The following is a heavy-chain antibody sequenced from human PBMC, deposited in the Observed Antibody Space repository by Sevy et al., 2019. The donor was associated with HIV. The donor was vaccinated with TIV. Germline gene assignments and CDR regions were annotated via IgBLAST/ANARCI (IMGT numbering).Heavy chain of an antibody. CDR2: VYYSGRT. J-gene: IGHJ6*04. Sequence: SETLSLTCTVSGGSIRTSGDYWGWIRQPPGKGLEWIGSVYYSGRTHYNSSLRGRVTISVDTSKNQFSLRMSSVTAADTSVYYCARPGDSSALRGGYQYTGAIWGKGTTVTVSS. V-gene: IGHV4-39*01. CDR3: ARPGDSSALRGGYQYTGAI. D-gene: IGHD6-19*01. CDR1: GGSIRTSGDY.